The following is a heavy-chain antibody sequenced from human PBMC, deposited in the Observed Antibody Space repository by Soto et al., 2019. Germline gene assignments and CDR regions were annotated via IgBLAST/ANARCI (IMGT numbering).Heavy chain of an antibody. D-gene: IGHD6-19*01. CDR2: INPSGGST. CDR3: AIGWSESWFDP. CDR1: GYTFTSCY. Sequence: QVQLVQSGAEVKKPGASVKVSCKASGYTFTSCYMHWVRQAPGQGLEWMGIINPSGGSTSYAQKFQGRVTTTRDTSTSTFYMQLSSLRSEDTAVYYCAIGWSESWFDPWGQGTLVTVSS. J-gene: IGHJ5*02. V-gene: IGHV1-46*01.